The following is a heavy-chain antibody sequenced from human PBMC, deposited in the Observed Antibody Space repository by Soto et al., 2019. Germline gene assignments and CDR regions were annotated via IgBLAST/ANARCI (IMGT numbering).Heavy chain of an antibody. CDR1: GYTFTSYA. J-gene: IGHJ4*02. Sequence: QVQLVQAGAAVKKPGASVKVSCKASGYTFTSYAIHWVRQAPGQRLEWMGWINAGDGVTKYSQKFQGRVTITWDTSASTAYMELSSLRSEDTAVFYCARGDAGTDFDYWGQGTLVTVSS. D-gene: IGHD3-10*01. V-gene: IGHV1-3*01. CDR2: INAGDGVT. CDR3: ARGDAGTDFDY.